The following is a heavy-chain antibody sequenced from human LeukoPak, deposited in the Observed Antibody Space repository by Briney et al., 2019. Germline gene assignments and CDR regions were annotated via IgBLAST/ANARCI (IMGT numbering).Heavy chain of an antibody. V-gene: IGHV4-59*01. CDR3: ARVASKGGMDV. J-gene: IGHJ6*02. CDR2: IHYTWNA. Sequence: SETLSLTCSVSGGSIGSYHWRWIRQTPGKGLEWIGHIHYTWNAKYNPSLKSRVTISLDRSNNQFSLRLSSVTAADTAVYYCARVASKGGMDVWGQGTTVTV. D-gene: IGHD5/OR15-5a*01. CDR1: GGSIGSYH.